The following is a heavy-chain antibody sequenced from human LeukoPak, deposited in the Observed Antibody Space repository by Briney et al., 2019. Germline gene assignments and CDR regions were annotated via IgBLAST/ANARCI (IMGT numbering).Heavy chain of an antibody. J-gene: IGHJ5*02. V-gene: IGHV4-30-4*01. Sequence: PSETLSLTCTVSGGSISSGDYYWSWIPQPPGKGLEWIAYMYYSGSTYYNPSLKSRVTMSADTSKNQLSLKLSSVTAADTAVYYCARPYYYDSRIDPWGQGILVTVSS. CDR3: ARPYYYDSRIDP. CDR2: MYYSGST. D-gene: IGHD3-22*01. CDR1: GGSISSGDYY.